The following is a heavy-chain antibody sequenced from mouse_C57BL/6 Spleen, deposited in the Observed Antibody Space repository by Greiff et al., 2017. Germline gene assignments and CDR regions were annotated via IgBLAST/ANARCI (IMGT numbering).Heavy chain of an antibody. CDR1: GYTFTSYW. CDR3: ARDSTWAMDY. Sequence: VQLHQPGAELVRPGSSVKLSCKASGYTFTSYWMHWVKQRPIQGLEWIGNIDPSDSETHYNQKFKDKATLTVDKSSSTAYMQLSSLTSEDPAVYYCARDSTWAMDYWGQGTSVTVSS. V-gene: IGHV1-52*01. J-gene: IGHJ4*01. CDR2: IDPSDSET.